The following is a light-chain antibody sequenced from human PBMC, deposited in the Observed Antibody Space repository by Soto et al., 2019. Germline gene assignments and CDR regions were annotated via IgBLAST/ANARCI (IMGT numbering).Light chain of an antibody. CDR2: EVS. CDR3: SSYTSSNSLYV. V-gene: IGLV2-14*01. CDR1: SSDIGGYRF. J-gene: IGLJ1*01. Sequence: QSALTQPASVSGSPEQSITISCTGASSDIGGYRFVSWYQHHPGKAPKLIIYEVSNRPSGVSNRFSGSKSGNTASLTISGLQPDDEADYYCSSYTSSNSLYVFGTGTQLTVL.